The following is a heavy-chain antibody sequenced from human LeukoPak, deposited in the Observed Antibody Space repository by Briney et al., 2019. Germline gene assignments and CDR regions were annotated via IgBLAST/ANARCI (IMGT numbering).Heavy chain of an antibody. V-gene: IGHV3-30*04. CDR2: ISYDGSNK. Sequence: GGSLRLSCAASGFTFSSYAMSWVRQAPGKGLEWVAVISYDGSNKYYADSVKGRFTISRDNSKNTLYLQMNSLRAEDTAVYYCARYGSGSSTFDYWGQGTLVTVSS. J-gene: IGHJ4*02. CDR3: ARYGSGSSTFDY. CDR1: GFTFSSYA. D-gene: IGHD3-10*01.